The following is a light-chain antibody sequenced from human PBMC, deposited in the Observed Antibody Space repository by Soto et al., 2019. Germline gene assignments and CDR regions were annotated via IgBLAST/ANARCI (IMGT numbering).Light chain of an antibody. CDR1: SSDVGGYNY. CDR3: SSYTGSLTLV. Sequence: QSVLTQPRSVSGSPRQSVTISCTGTSSDVGGYNYVSWYQQHPGKAPKLMIYDVSKRPSGVPDRFSGSKSGNTASLTISGLQAEDEAAYYCSSYTGSLTLVFGGGTKLTVL. J-gene: IGLJ3*02. CDR2: DVS. V-gene: IGLV2-11*01.